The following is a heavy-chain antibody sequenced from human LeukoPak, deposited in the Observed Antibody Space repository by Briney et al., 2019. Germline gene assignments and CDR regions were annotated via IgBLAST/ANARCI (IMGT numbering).Heavy chain of an antibody. CDR2: IYYSGST. CDR1: GGSISSYY. J-gene: IGHJ5*02. CDR3: ARAGEAGTPYNWFDP. Sequence: SETLSLTCTVSGGSISSYYWSWIRQPPGKGLEWIGYIYYSGSTNYNPSLKSRVTISVDKSKNQFSLKLSSVTAADTAVYYCARAGEAGTPYNWFDPWGQGTLVTVSS. V-gene: IGHV4-59*12. D-gene: IGHD6-19*01.